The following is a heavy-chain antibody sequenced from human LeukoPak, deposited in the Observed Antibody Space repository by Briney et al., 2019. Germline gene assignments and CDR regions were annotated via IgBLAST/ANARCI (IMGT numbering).Heavy chain of an antibody. D-gene: IGHD3-9*01. CDR2: ISSSSSTI. J-gene: IGHJ5*02. V-gene: IGHV3-48*02. CDR3: ASRLVTPRGFDP. CDR1: GFTFTTAW. Sequence: PGGSLRLSCAASGFTFTTAWMSWVRQAPGKGLEWVSYISSSSSTIYYADSVKGRFTISRDNAKNSLYLQMNSLRDEDTAVYYCASRLVTPRGFDPWGQGTLVTVSS.